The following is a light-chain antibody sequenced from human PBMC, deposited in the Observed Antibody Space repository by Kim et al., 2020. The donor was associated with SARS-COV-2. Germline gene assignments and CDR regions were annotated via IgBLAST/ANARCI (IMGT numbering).Light chain of an antibody. CDR2: WAS. CDR1: QSVLSSSNNQNS. J-gene: IGKJ2*01. CDR3: QQYYSAPDT. Sequence: DIVMTQSPDSLAVSLGARATINCKSSQSVLSSSNNQNSLAWYQQKPAQPPKLLIYWASTRESGVPDRFSGSGSGTDFTLTITSLQAEDVAVYYCQQYYSAPDTFGQGTKLEI. V-gene: IGKV4-1*01.